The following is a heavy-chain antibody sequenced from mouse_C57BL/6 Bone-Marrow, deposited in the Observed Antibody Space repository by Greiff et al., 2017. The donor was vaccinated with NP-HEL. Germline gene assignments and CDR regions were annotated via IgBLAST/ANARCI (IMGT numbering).Heavy chain of an antibody. D-gene: IGHD1-1*01. CDR1: GFSLTSYA. Sequence: VKLQESGPGLVAPSQSLSITCTASGFSLTSYAISWVRQPPGKGLEWLGVICTGGGTNYYSALKSRLSIIKDNSKSQIFLKMNSMQTDATARYYCARDNYYDNGYDFAYWGKGTTLTVSS. CDR2: ICTGGGT. V-gene: IGHV2-9-1*01. J-gene: IGHJ2*01. CDR3: ARDNYYDNGYDFAY.